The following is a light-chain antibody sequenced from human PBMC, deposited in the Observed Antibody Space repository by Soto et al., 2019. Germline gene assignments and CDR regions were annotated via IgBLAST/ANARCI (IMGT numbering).Light chain of an antibody. V-gene: IGLV2-8*01. J-gene: IGLJ1*01. Sequence: QSALTQPPSASGSPGQSVTISCTGTSSDVGGYKYVSWYQQHPGKVPKLMIYDVSKRPSGVPDRFSGSNSGNTASLTVSGLQAEDEADYYCSSYAGSNTDYVFGTGTKVTVL. CDR3: SSYAGSNTDYV. CDR1: SSDVGGYKY. CDR2: DVS.